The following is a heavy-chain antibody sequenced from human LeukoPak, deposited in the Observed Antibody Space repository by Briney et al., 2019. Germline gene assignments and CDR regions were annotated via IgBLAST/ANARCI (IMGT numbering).Heavy chain of an antibody. CDR1: GFTFSSYG. V-gene: IGHV3-30*18. D-gene: IGHD5-18*01. CDR3: ANDYSNDYSYGMDV. Sequence: PGGSLRLSCAASGFTFSSYGMHWVRQAPGKGLEWVAVISHDGSNKDYSDSVKGRFTISRDNSKNTLYLQMNSLRAEDTAVYYCANDYSNDYSYGMDVWGQGTTVTVSS. J-gene: IGHJ6*02. CDR2: ISHDGSNK.